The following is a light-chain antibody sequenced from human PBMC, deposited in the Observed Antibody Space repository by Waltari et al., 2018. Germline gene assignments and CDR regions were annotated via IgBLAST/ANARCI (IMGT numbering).Light chain of an antibody. Sequence: DIVLTQSPATLSLSPGERATLSCRASQTVGSYLAWYQHKPGQPPRLIIYDVSNRAPGIPARFSGSGSGTDFTLTISSLEPEDSVVYFCQQRKYWPPLTFGGGTKLMIK. V-gene: IGKV3-11*01. CDR2: DVS. CDR3: QQRKYWPPLT. J-gene: IGKJ4*01. CDR1: QTVGSY.